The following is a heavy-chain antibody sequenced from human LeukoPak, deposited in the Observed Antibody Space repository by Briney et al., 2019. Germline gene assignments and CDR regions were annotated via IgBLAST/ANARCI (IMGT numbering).Heavy chain of an antibody. CDR1: GFTFSSYA. CDR2: VSGSGGYT. CDR3: ARDFLLSATGLFDY. D-gene: IGHD1-1*01. J-gene: IGHJ4*02. V-gene: IGHV3-23*01. Sequence: SGGSLRLSCAASGFTFSSYAMSWVRQAPGKGLEWVSSVSGSGGYTYYAGSVKGRFTISRDNSKNPLYLQMNSLRAEDTAVYYCARDFLLSATGLFDYWGQGTLVTVSS.